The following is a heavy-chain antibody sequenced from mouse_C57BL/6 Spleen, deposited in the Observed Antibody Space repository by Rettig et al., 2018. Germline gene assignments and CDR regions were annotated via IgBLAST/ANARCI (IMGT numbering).Heavy chain of an antibody. J-gene: IGHJ2*01. V-gene: IGHV1-78*01. CDR3: AKYAPYYFDY. CDR2: IYPRDGST. CDR1: T. Sequence: TIHWMKQRPEQGLEWIGYIYPRDGSTKYNEKFKGKATLTADKSSSTAYMQLNSLTSEDSAVYFCAKYAPYYFDYWGQGTTLTVSS.